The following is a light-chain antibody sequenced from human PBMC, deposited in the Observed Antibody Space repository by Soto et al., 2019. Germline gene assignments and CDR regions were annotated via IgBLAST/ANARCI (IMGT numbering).Light chain of an antibody. J-gene: IGKJ5*01. CDR3: PVSASFPIP. V-gene: IGKV3-11*01. CDR2: DAS. Sequence: SVAALSLSQKERATLSCRASQSVGTFFAWYQQKPGQAPRLLIYDASNRATGIPARFSGSGSGTDFTLTIFFLEAEDVTVDRCPVSASFPIPFG. CDR1: QSVGTF.